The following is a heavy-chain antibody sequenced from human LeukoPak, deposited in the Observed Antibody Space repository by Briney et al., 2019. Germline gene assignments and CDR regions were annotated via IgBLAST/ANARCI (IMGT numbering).Heavy chain of an antibody. CDR2: IYSGDIT. CDR3: ARGSIAVAGTRYFDY. V-gene: IGHV3-53*01. J-gene: IGHJ4*02. CDR1: GFTVSTNY. D-gene: IGHD6-19*01. Sequence: PGGSLRLSCAASGFTVSTNYMSWVRQAPGKGLEWVSDIYSGDITYDADSVKGRFTISSDSSKNTLYLQMNSLRAEDTAVYYCARGSIAVAGTRYFDYWGQGTLVTVSS.